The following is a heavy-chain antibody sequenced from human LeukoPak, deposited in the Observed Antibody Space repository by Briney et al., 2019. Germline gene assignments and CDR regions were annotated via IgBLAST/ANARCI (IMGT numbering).Heavy chain of an antibody. CDR2: INHSGST. V-gene: IGHV4-34*01. Sequence: SETLSLACAVYGGSFSGYYWSWIRQPPGKGLEWIGEINHSGSTNYNPSLKSRVTISVDTSKNQFSLKLSSVTAADTAVYYCARGVSKGIAAAGESDYWGQGTLVTVSS. CDR1: GGSFSGYY. CDR3: ARGVSKGIAAAGESDY. J-gene: IGHJ4*02. D-gene: IGHD6-13*01.